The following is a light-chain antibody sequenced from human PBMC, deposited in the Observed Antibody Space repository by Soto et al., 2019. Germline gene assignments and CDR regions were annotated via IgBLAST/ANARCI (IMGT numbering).Light chain of an antibody. J-gene: IGLJ1*01. CDR2: DVS. CDR3: SSYTSSSLYV. V-gene: IGLV2-14*01. CDR1: SSDVGYSNS. Sequence: QSALTQPASVSGSPGQSITISCTGTSSDVGYSNSVSWYQQLPGKAPKLMIYDVSDRPSGVSNRFSGSKSGSTASLTISGLPAEDESDYYCSSYTSSSLYVFGTGTKLTVL.